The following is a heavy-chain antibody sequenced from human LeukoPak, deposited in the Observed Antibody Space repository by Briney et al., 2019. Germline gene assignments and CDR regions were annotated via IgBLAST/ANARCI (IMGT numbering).Heavy chain of an antibody. CDR1: GGSISTYY. CDR3: ARGGAARIHSTN. V-gene: IGHV4-59*01. J-gene: IGHJ1*01. CDR2: IYHSGST. D-gene: IGHD6-6*01. Sequence: SETLSLTCNVSGGSISTYYWNWIRQPPGKGLEWIGYIYHSGSTNYNPPLQSRVTISVDTSKTQFSLNLKSVTAADTAVYYCARGGAARIHSTNWGQGTLVTV.